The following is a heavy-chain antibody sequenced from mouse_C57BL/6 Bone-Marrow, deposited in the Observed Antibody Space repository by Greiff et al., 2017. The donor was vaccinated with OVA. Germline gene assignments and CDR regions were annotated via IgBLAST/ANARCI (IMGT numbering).Heavy chain of an antibody. J-gene: IGHJ4*01. D-gene: IGHD1-3*01. CDR1: GFTFTDYY. CDR2: IRNKANGYTT. Sequence: EVKVEESGGGLVQPGGSLSLSCAASGFTFTDYYMSWVRQPPGKALEWLGFIRNKANGYTTEYSASVKGRFTISRDNSQSILYLQMNALRAEDSATYYCARYVGGGKDYAMDYWGQGTSVTVSS. CDR3: ARYVGGGKDYAMDY. V-gene: IGHV7-3*01.